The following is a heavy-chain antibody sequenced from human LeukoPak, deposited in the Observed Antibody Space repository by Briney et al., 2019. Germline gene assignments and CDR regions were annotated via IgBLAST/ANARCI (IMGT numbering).Heavy chain of an antibody. CDR3: ARAYRGYDYDVDY. Sequence: GGSLRLSCSVSGFTFSSYAMNWVRQAPGKGLEYVSAISRDGGSTYYADSVKGRFTISRDNSKNTLYLQMNSLRAEDTAVYYCARAYRGYDYDVDYWGQGTLVTVSS. J-gene: IGHJ4*02. V-gene: IGHV3-64*04. CDR2: ISRDGGST. CDR1: GFTFSSYA. D-gene: IGHD5-12*01.